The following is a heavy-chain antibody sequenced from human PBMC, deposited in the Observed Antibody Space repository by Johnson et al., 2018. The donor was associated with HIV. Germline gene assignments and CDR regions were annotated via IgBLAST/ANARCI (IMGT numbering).Heavy chain of an antibody. J-gene: IGHJ3*02. CDR1: GFTFSSYA. Sequence: VQLVESGGGLVQPGGSLRLSCAASGFTFSSYAMNWVRQAPGQGLEWVANIKQDGSEKYYVDSVKGRFTISRDNAKNSLYLKMHSLRAEDTAVYYCVCLRAWTFDIWGQGTMVTVSS. D-gene: IGHD3-10*01. V-gene: IGHV3-7*01. CDR3: VCLRAWTFDI. CDR2: IKQDGSEK.